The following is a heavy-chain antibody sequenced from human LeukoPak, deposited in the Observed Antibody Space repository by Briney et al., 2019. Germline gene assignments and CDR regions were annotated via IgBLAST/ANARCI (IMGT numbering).Heavy chain of an antibody. V-gene: IGHV3-48*03. CDR1: GFIFSSYE. Sequence: GGSLRLSCVASGFIFSSYEMNWVRQAPGKGREWISYISIGGTTIYYAESVKGRFTISRDNTKNSLYLQMNSLRAEDTAVYYCVRGGGSAYKYNAFDIWGQGTMVTGSS. J-gene: IGHJ3*02. CDR3: VRGGGSAYKYNAFDI. D-gene: IGHD3-22*01. CDR2: ISIGGTTI.